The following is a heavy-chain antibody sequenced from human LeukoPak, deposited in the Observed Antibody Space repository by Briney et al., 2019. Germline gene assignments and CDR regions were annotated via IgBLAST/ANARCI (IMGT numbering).Heavy chain of an antibody. D-gene: IGHD3-10*01. CDR2: IIPIFGTA. Sequence: RASVKVSCKASGGTFSSYAISWVRQAPGQGLEWMGGIIPIFGTANYAQKFQGRVTITADESTSTAYMELSSLRSEDTAVYYCARGWGSGAFDIWGQGTMVTVSS. J-gene: IGHJ3*02. CDR1: GGTFSSYA. CDR3: ARGWGSGAFDI. V-gene: IGHV1-69*13.